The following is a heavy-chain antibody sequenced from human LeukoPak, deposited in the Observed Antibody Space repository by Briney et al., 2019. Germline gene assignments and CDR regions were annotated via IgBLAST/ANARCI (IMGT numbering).Heavy chain of an antibody. Sequence: GASVKVSCKASGYTFTGYYMHWVRQAPGQGLEWMGWINHNSGGTNYAQKFQGRVTMTRDTSISTAYMELSRLRSDDTAVYYCARFLWRAGGFDYWGQGTLVTVSS. J-gene: IGHJ4*02. CDR2: INHNSGGT. CDR3: ARFLWRAGGFDY. V-gene: IGHV1-2*02. D-gene: IGHD1-14*01. CDR1: GYTFTGYY.